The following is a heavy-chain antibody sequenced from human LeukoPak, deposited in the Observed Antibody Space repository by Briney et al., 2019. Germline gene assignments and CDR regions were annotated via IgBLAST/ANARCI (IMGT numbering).Heavy chain of an antibody. D-gene: IGHD3-9*01. CDR3: ARLTGYSGD. Sequence: SETLSLTCTVSGDSISSGSYYWSWIRQPAGKGLGWIGRIYTSGSTNYNPSLKSRVTISLDTSKNQFSLKLTSVTAADTAVYYCARLTGYSGDWGQGTLVTVSS. CDR1: GDSISSGSYY. V-gene: IGHV4-61*02. J-gene: IGHJ4*02. CDR2: IYTSGST.